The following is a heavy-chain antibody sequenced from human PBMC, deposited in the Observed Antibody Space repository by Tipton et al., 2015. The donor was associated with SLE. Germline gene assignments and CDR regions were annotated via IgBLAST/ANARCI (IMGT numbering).Heavy chain of an antibody. Sequence: LSLTCAASGFTFSDFYMNWVRQAPGKGLEWVANIKQDGSEKYYVDSVKGRFTISRDNAKNSLYLQMNSLRVEDTAVYYCARGFAGFDYWGQGTLVTVSS. D-gene: IGHD3-3*01. CDR3: ARGFAGFDY. J-gene: IGHJ4*02. V-gene: IGHV3-7*01. CDR1: GFTFSDFY. CDR2: IKQDGSEK.